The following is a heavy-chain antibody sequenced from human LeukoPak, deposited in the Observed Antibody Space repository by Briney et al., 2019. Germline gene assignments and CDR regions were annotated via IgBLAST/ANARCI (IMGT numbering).Heavy chain of an antibody. Sequence: GGSLRLSCAASGFTFSSYSMYWVRQAPGKGLEWVSSISSSSSYIYYADSVKGRFTISRDNAKNSLYLQMNSLRAEGTAVYYCARETYYDILTGTFDYWGQGTLVTVSS. CDR2: ISSSSSYI. V-gene: IGHV3-21*01. CDR1: GFTFSSYS. J-gene: IGHJ4*02. CDR3: ARETYYDILTGTFDY. D-gene: IGHD3-9*01.